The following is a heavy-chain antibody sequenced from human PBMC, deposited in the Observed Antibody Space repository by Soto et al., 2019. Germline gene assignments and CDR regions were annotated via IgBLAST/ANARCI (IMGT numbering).Heavy chain of an antibody. Sequence: HPGGSLRLSCAASGFTFSSYGMHWVRQAPGKGLEWVAVISYDGSNKYYADSVKGRFTISRDNSKNTLYLQMNSLRAEDTAVYYCAKSPGPHPLVPATRPFDYWGQGTLVTVSS. D-gene: IGHD2-2*01. CDR3: AKSPGPHPLVPATRPFDY. J-gene: IGHJ4*02. CDR2: ISYDGSNK. V-gene: IGHV3-30*18. CDR1: GFTFSSYG.